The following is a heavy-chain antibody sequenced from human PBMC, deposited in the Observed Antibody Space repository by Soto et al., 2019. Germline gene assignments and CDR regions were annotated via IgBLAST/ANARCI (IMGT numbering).Heavy chain of an antibody. CDR2: IIPIFGTA. Sequence: SVKVSCKASGGTFSSYAISWVRQAPGQGLEWMGGIIPIFGTANYAQKFQGRVTITADESTSTAYMELSSLRSEDTAVYYCARVDSNYLTTGYYYGMDVWGQGTKVTVSS. J-gene: IGHJ6*02. V-gene: IGHV1-69*13. CDR3: ARVDSNYLTTGYYYGMDV. CDR1: GGTFSSYA. D-gene: IGHD4-4*01.